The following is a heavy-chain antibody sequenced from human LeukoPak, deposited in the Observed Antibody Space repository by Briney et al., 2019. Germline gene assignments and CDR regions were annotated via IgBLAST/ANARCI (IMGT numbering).Heavy chain of an antibody. Sequence: ASVKVSCKASGYTFTSYAVHWVRQAPGQRLEWMGWINAGNGNTKYSQKFQGRVTISRDTSASTAYMEVSSLRSEDTAVYFCARDVSDTLDYWGQGTLVTVSS. CDR1: GYTFTSYA. D-gene: IGHD5/OR15-5a*01. J-gene: IGHJ4*02. CDR3: ARDVSDTLDY. CDR2: INAGNGNT. V-gene: IGHV1-3*01.